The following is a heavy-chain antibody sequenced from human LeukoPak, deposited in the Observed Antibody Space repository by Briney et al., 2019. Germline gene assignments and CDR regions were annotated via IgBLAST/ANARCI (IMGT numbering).Heavy chain of an antibody. J-gene: IGHJ4*02. V-gene: IGHV1-8*01. CDR3: ARRIISDY. Sequence: ASVKVSCKASGYTLTNYDINWVRQATGQGLEWMGWLNPHSGNTGYAQKFQGRVTMTRNTSISTAYMELSSLRSDDTAVYYCARRIISDYWGQGSLVTVSS. D-gene: IGHD3-10*01. CDR1: GYTLTNYD. CDR2: LNPHSGNT.